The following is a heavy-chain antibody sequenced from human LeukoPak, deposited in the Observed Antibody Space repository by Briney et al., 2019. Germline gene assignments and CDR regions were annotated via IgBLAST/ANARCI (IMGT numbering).Heavy chain of an antibody. CDR2: ISNDGSQR. Sequence: GGSLRRYCAASGFTFSNYAMHWVHQAPGKGPEWVAFISNDGSQRFDADSVKGRFTISRDNSKNTLYLQVNSLRLDDTAVYYCARGLWFGELLYSRGGIDFWGQGTLVTVSS. CDR3: ARGLWFGELLYSRGGIDF. V-gene: IGHV3-30*04. D-gene: IGHD3-10*01. J-gene: IGHJ4*02. CDR1: GFTFSNYA.